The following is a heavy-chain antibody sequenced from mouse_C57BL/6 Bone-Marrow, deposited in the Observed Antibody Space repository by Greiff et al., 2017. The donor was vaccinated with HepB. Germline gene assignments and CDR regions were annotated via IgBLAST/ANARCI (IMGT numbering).Heavy chain of an antibody. D-gene: IGHD3-2*02. CDR1: GYTFTDYY. CDR2: IYPGSGNT. CDR3: ARGGAQATGPWFAY. Sequence: QVQLQQSGAELVRPGASVKLSCKASGYTFTDYYINWVKQRPGQGLEWIARIYPGSGNTYYNEKFKGKATLTAEKSSSTAYMQLSSLTSEDSAVYFCARGGAQATGPWFAYWGQGTLVTVSA. V-gene: IGHV1-76*01. J-gene: IGHJ3*01.